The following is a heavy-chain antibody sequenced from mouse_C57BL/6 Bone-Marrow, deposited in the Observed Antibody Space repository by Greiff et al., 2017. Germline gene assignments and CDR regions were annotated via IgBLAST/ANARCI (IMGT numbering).Heavy chain of an antibody. CDR2: ISDGGSYT. Sequence: EVQGVESGGGLVKPGGSLKLSCAASGFTFSSYAMSWVRQTPEKRLEWVATISDGGSYTYYPENVKGRFTISRDNAKNNLYLQMSHLKSEDTAMYYCARDRNWDEYYFDYWGQGTTLTGSS. D-gene: IGHD4-1*01. CDR1: GFTFSSYA. CDR3: ARDRNWDEYYFDY. J-gene: IGHJ2*01. V-gene: IGHV5-4*01.